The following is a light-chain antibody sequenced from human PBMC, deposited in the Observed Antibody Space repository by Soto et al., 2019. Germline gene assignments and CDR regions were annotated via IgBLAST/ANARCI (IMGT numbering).Light chain of an antibody. V-gene: IGLV2-14*01. Sequence: QSALTQPASVSGSPGQSITFSCTGTSSDIGGYNYVSWYQQHPGKAPKLKIYEVSNRPSGVSDRFSGSKSGNTASLTISGLQAEDEADYYCTSYTSSTTNYVFGTGTKLTVL. CDR3: TSYTSSTTNYV. J-gene: IGLJ1*01. CDR1: SSDIGGYNY. CDR2: EVS.